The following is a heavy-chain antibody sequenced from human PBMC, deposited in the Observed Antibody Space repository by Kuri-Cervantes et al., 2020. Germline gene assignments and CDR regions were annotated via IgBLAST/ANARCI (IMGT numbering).Heavy chain of an antibody. J-gene: IGHJ5*02. D-gene: IGHD6-13*01. Sequence: GSLRLSCTASGGSISSYYWSWIRQPPGKGLEWIGYIYYSGSTYYNPSLKSRVTISVDTSKNQFSLKLSSVTAADTAVYYCARDKNLSVGGIAAAGFDPWGQGTLVTVSS. CDR2: IYYSGST. CDR1: GGSISSYY. V-gene: IGHV4-59*12. CDR3: ARDKNLSVGGIAAAGFDP.